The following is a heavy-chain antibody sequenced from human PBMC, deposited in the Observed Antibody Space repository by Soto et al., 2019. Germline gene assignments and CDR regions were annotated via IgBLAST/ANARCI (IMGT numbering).Heavy chain of an antibody. J-gene: IGHJ5*02. CDR3: AGRATYDYIWGSYRP. D-gene: IGHD3-16*02. V-gene: IGHV4-34*01. Sequence: SETMSLTCAVYGGSFSGYYWSWIRQHPGKGLEWIGEINHSGSTNYNPSLKSRVTISVDTSKNQFSLKLSSVTAADTAVYYCAGRATYDYIWGSYRPWGQGTLVTVSS. CDR1: GGSFSGYY. CDR2: INHSGST.